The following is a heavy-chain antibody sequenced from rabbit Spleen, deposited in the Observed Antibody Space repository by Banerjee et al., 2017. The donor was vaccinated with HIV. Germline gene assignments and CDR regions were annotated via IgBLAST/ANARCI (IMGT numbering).Heavy chain of an antibody. D-gene: IGHD6-1*01. CDR2: INAVTGRA. CDR3: ARDRYPGFGIYAYAVEL. V-gene: IGHV1S45*01. Sequence: QEQLVESGGGLVQPEGSLQLSCTASGFSFSDKAVMCWVRQAPGKGLEWIACINAVTGRAVYASWAKGRFTFSKTSSTTVTLQVTSLTAADTATYFCARDRYPGFGIYAYAVELWGPGTLVTVS. J-gene: IGHJ6*01. CDR1: GFSFSDKAV.